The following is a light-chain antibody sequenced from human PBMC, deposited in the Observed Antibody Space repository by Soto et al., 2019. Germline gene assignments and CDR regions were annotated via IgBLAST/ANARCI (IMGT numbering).Light chain of an antibody. CDR3: QQYNSYPWT. V-gene: IGKV1-5*01. CDR1: QSISSW. CDR2: DAS. J-gene: IGKJ1*01. Sequence: DIQMTQSPSTLSASVGDRVTITCRASQSISSWLAWYQQKPRKAPKLLIYDASSLESGVPSRFSGSGSGTEFTLTISSLQHEDFATYYCQQYNSYPWTFGQGTKVEIK.